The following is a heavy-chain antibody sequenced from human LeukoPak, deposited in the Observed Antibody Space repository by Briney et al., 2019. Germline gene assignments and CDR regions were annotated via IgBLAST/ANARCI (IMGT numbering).Heavy chain of an antibody. D-gene: IGHD2-21*02. Sequence: GGSLRLSCAASGFTFSMSWMHWVRQAPGKGLVWVSRINPDGSSTSHADSVKGRFTISRDNAKNTLYLQMDSLRAEDTAVYYCARELGGDRDYWGQGTLVIVSS. V-gene: IGHV3-74*01. CDR1: GFTFSMSW. J-gene: IGHJ4*02. CDR2: INPDGSST. CDR3: ARELGGDRDY.